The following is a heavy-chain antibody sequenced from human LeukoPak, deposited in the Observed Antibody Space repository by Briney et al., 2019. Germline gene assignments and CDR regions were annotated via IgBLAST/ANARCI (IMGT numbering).Heavy chain of an antibody. J-gene: IGHJ6*02. CDR3: ARHFNRYYYYGMDV. D-gene: IGHD1-14*01. V-gene: IGHV4-39*01. CDR1: GGSISSYY. Sequence: SETLSLTCTVSGGSISSYYWSWIRQPPGKGLEWIGSIYYSGSTHYNPSLKSRVTISVDTSKNQFSLKLSSVTAADTAVYYCARHFNRYYYYGMDVWGQGTTVTVSS. CDR2: IYYSGST.